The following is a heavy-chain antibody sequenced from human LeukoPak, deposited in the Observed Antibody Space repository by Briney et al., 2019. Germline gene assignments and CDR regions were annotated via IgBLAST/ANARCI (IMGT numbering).Heavy chain of an antibody. V-gene: IGHV1-18*01. D-gene: IGHD3-3*01. CDR2: ISAYNGNT. CDR3: ARDWDDTIFGVAIISDYYYYGMDV. CDR1: GYTFTSYG. J-gene: IGHJ6*02. Sequence: ASVKVSCKASGYTFTSYGISWVRQAPGQGLEWMGWISAYNGNTNYARKLQGRVTMTTDTSTSTAYMELRSLRSDDTAVYYCARDWDDTIFGVAIISDYYYYGMDVWGQGTTVTVSS.